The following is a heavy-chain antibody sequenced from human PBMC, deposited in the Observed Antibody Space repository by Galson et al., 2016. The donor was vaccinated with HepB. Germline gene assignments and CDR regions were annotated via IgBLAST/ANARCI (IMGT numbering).Heavy chain of an antibody. CDR1: GITLRNFI. J-gene: IGHJ4*02. D-gene: IGHD6-13*01. V-gene: IGHV3-30-3*01. Sequence: SLRPSCAASGITLRNFIIHWVRQPPGKGLEWVAAISHDDISKYYTDSVKGRFTISRDNSGNTIDLQMNSLRAEATAVYYGASDRGSAAGCDYWGQGTLVTVSS. CDR2: ISHDDISK. CDR3: ASDRGSAAGCDY.